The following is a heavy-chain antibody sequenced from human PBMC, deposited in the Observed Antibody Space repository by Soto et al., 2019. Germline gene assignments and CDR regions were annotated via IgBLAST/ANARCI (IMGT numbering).Heavy chain of an antibody. CDR3: AKSYYDSSGHPFNFDQ. V-gene: IGHV3-21*04. Sequence: PGGSLRLSCAASGFTFSSYSMNWVRQAPWKGLEWVSSISSSSSYIYYADSVKGRFTISRDNSKNTLYLQMNSLRAEDTAVYYCAKSYYDSSGHPFNFDQWGQGTLVTVSS. D-gene: IGHD3-22*01. CDR1: GFTFSSYS. J-gene: IGHJ4*02. CDR2: ISSSSSYI.